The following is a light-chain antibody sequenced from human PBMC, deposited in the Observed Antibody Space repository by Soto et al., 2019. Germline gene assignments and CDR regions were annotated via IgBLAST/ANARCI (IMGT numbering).Light chain of an antibody. CDR2: EVT. CDR1: SSDFGAYHF. V-gene: IGLV2-14*01. Sequence: QSVLTQPASVAGSPGQSITMSCTGSSSDFGAYHFVSWYQHHPGKAPKLILYEVTARPSGVSSRFSGSKSGNTASLTISGLQADDEANYYCSSYTSSNTPYVFGTGTK. CDR3: SSYTSSNTPYV. J-gene: IGLJ1*01.